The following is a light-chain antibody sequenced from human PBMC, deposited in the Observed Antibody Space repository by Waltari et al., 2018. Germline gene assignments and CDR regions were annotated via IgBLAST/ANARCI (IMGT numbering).Light chain of an antibody. CDR3: CSFTSRSTWV. J-gene: IGLJ3*02. Sequence: QSALTQPASVSGSPGQSITISCTGTSSDVGGYNYVSWYQQHPGKVPKLLIFDVSNRPSAVSNRFSGSKSGTTASLTISGLQAEDESDYYCCSFTSRSTWVFGGGTKLTVL. V-gene: IGLV2-14*01. CDR1: SSDVGGYNY. CDR2: DVS.